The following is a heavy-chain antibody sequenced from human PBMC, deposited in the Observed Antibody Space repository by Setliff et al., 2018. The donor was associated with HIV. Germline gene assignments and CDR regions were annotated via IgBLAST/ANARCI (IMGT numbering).Heavy chain of an antibody. Sequence: SETLSLTCTVSGGSFTSRSYYWGWIRQPPGKGLEWIGSIFYSGITYYNPSLKSRVTISVDTSKNQCSLNLTSVTAADTAVYYCARSKTFYDFWGGYYTHGAFKIWGLGTMVTVSS. CDR2: IFYSGIT. CDR1: GGSFTSRSYY. V-gene: IGHV4-39*01. CDR3: ARSKTFYDFWGGYYTHGAFKI. D-gene: IGHD3-3*01. J-gene: IGHJ3*02.